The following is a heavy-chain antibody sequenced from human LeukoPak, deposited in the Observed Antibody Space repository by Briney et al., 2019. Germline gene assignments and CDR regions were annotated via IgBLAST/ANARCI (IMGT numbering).Heavy chain of an antibody. CDR2: IYHSGST. CDR3: ARDPYCSGGSCYLNWFDP. J-gene: IGHJ5*02. Sequence: PSETLSLTCVVSGGSISSSNWWSWVRQPPGKGLEWIGEIYHSGSTSYNPSLKSRVTISVDKSKNQFSLKLSSVTAADTAVYYCARDPYCSGGSCYLNWFDPWGQGTLVTVSS. CDR1: GGSISSSNW. V-gene: IGHV4-4*02. D-gene: IGHD2-15*01.